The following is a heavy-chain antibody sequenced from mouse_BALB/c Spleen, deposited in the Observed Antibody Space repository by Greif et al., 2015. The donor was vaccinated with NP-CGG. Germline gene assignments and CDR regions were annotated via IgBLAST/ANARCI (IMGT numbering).Heavy chain of an antibody. Sequence: EVQGVESGAELVKPGASVKLSCTASGFNIKETYMHWVKQRPEQGLEWIGRIDPANGNTKYDPKFQGKATITADTSFNTAYAQLSSLTSEDTAVYYCTRNAGFAYWGQGTLITVSA. CDR1: GFNIKETY. J-gene: IGHJ3*01. CDR2: IDPANGNT. V-gene: IGHV14-3*02. CDR3: TRNAGFAY.